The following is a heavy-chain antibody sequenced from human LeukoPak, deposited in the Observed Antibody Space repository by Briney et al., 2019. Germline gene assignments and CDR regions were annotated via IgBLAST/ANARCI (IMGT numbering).Heavy chain of an antibody. J-gene: IGHJ4*02. CDR3: ASYYHFWSGPYYFDY. V-gene: IGHV1-69*13. CDR1: GGTFSSYA. D-gene: IGHD3-3*01. Sequence: SVKVSCKASGGTFSSYAISWVRQAPGQRLEWMGGIIPIFGTANYAQKFQGRVTITADESTSTAYMELSSLRSEDTAVYYCASYYHFWSGPYYFDYWGQGTLVTVSS. CDR2: IIPIFGTA.